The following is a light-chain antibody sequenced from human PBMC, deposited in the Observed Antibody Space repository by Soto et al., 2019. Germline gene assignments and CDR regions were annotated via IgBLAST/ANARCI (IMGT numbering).Light chain of an antibody. V-gene: IGKV2-30*01. J-gene: IGKJ5*01. CDR3: VRGSHWPGN. CDR2: KVS. Sequence: DVVMTQTPLSLPVTLGQPASISCRSSQSLVYSDGNTYLIWLYQRPGQSPRRLMHKVSNRDSGVLDRFRGSGSGTEFTLKIRRVEAEDVGVYFCVRGSHWPGNFGQGTRLEMK. CDR1: QSLVYSDGNTY.